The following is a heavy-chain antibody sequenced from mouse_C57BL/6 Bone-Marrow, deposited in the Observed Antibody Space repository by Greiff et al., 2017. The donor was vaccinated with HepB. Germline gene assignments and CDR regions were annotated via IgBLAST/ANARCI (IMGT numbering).Heavy chain of an antibody. CDR1: GYTFTSYW. D-gene: IGHD1-1*01. CDR2: IDPSDSYT. Sequence: QVQLQQPGAELVMPGASVKLSCKASGYTFTSYWMHWVKQRPGQGLEWIGEIDPSDSYTNYNQKFKGKSTLTVDKSSSTAYMQLSSLTSEDSAVYYCARSGTVGAFDYWGQGTTLTGPS. V-gene: IGHV1-69*01. CDR3: ARSGTVGAFDY. J-gene: IGHJ2*01.